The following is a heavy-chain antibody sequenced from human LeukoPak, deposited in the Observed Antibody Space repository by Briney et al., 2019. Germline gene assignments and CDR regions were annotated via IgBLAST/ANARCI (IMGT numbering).Heavy chain of an antibody. CDR3: AKDTRPYGSGSYYFDY. J-gene: IGHJ4*02. CDR2: ISGSGGST. CDR1: GFTFSSYA. V-gene: IGHV3-23*01. Sequence: GGSLRLSCAASGFTFSSYAMSWVRQAPGKGLEWVSAISGSGGSTYYADSVKGRFTISRDNSKNTLYLQMNSLRAEDTAVYYCAKDTRPYGSGSYYFDYWGQGTLVTDSS. D-gene: IGHD3-10*01.